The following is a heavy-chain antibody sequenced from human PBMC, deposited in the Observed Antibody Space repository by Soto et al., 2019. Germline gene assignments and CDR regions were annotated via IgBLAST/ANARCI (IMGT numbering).Heavy chain of an antibody. D-gene: IGHD3-3*01. CDR3: ARDLAGRFLELGY. Sequence: GGSLRLSCAASGFTFSSYGMHWVRQAPGKGLEWVAVIWYDGSNKYYADSVKGRFTISRDNSKNTLYLQMNSLRAEDTAVYYCARDLAGRFLELGYWGQGTLVTVSS. CDR2: IWYDGSNK. J-gene: IGHJ4*02. V-gene: IGHV3-33*01. CDR1: GFTFSSYG.